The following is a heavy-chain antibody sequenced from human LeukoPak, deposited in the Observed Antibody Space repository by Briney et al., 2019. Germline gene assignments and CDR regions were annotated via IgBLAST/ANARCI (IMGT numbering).Heavy chain of an antibody. V-gene: IGHV1-18*04. CDR3: ARVPPSAHQLLSPDY. CDR1: GYTFTSYA. J-gene: IGHJ4*02. Sequence: GASVKVSCKASGYTFTSYAIHWVRQAPGQGLEWMAWISANNGETRYAQNLQGRVTMTTDTSTSTAYMELRSLRSDDTAVYYCARVPPSAHQLLSPDYWGQGTLVTVSS. D-gene: IGHD2-2*01. CDR2: ISANNGET.